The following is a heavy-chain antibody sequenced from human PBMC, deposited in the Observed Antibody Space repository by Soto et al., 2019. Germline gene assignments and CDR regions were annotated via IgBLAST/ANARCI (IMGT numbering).Heavy chain of an antibody. CDR3: ASVKLAGRGGFDY. CDR2: IYGGGST. V-gene: IGHV4-4*07. D-gene: IGHD2-15*01. J-gene: IGHJ4*02. CDR1: GGFVRTYY. Sequence: PSETLPLTCSVSGGFVRTYYWRWLRHPAGKGLEWIGLIYGGGSTKFNPSLKSRVTMSVDTSKNQFSLKLSSVTAADTAVYYFASVKLAGRGGFDYCGQGPRSPSPQ.